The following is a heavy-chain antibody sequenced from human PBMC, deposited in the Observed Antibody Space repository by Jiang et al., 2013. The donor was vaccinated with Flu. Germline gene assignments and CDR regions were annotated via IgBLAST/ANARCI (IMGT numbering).Heavy chain of an antibody. D-gene: IGHD3-22*01. CDR2: ISAYNGNT. CDR3: ARNAPYYDSSGYYYGAEYLQH. CDR1: GYTFTSYG. V-gene: IGHV1-18*01. Sequence: SGAEVKKPGASVKVSCKASGYTFTSYGISWVRQAPGQGLEWMGWISAYNGNTNYAQKLQGRVTMTTDTSTSTAYMELRSLRSDDTAVYYCARNAPYYDSSGYYYGAEYLQHWGQGTLVTVSS. J-gene: IGHJ1*01.